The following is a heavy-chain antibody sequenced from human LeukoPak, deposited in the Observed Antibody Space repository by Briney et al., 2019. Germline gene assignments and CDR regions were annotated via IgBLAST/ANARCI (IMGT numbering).Heavy chain of an antibody. CDR3: ARSGGGYRGTSLLDY. Sequence: SQTLSLTCAVSGGSTSSGGYSWSWIRQPPGKGLEWIGYIYHSGSTYYNPSLKSRVTISVDRSKNQFSLKLSSVTAADTAVYYCARSGGGYRGTSLLDYWGQGTLVTVSS. J-gene: IGHJ4*02. D-gene: IGHD5-12*01. CDR2: IYHSGST. V-gene: IGHV4-30-2*01. CDR1: GGSTSSGGYS.